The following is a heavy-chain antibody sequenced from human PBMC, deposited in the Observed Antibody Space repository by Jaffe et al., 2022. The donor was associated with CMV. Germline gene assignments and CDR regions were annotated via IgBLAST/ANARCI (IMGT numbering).Heavy chain of an antibody. CDR3: ARGVAIDY. CDR1: GGSFSGYY. J-gene: IGHJ4*02. CDR2: INHSGST. Sequence: QVQLQQWGAGLLKPSETLSLTCAVYGGSFSGYYWSWIRQPPGKGLEWIGEINHSGSTNYNPSLKSRVTISVDTSKNQFSLKLSSVTAADTAVYYCARGVAIDYWGQGTLVTVSS. V-gene: IGHV4-34*01.